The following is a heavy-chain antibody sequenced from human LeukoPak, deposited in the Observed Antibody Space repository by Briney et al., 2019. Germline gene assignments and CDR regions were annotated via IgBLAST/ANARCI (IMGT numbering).Heavy chain of an antibody. CDR1: GFTFSSYA. V-gene: IGHV3-30-3*01. J-gene: IGHJ4*02. D-gene: IGHD1-26*01. Sequence: GRSLRLSCAASGFTFSSYAMHWVHQAPGKGLEWVAVISYDGSNKYYADFVKGRFTISRDNSKNTLYLQMNSLRAEDTAVYYCASISGIVGATRHNFDYWGQGTLVTVSS. CDR3: ASISGIVGATRHNFDY. CDR2: ISYDGSNK.